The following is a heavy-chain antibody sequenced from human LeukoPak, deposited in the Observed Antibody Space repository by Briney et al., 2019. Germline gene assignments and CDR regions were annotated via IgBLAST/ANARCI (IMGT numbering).Heavy chain of an antibody. D-gene: IGHD3-22*01. J-gene: IGHJ4*02. V-gene: IGHV3-23*01. CDR1: GITLSNYG. Sequence: PGGSLRLSCAVSGITLSNYGMSWVRQAPGKGLEWVAGISGSGGSTYYADSVKGRFTISRDNSKNTLYLQMISPRAEDTAVYFYAKRGVVIRVILVGFHKEAYYFDSRGQGALVTVSS. CDR2: ISGSGGST. CDR3: AKRGVVIRVILVGFHKEAYYFDS.